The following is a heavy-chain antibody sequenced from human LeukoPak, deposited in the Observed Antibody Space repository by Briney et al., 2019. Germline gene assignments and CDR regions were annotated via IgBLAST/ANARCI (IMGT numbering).Heavy chain of an antibody. CDR1: GYTFTIYG. V-gene: IGHV1-2*02. Sequence: ASVTLSFKASGYTFTIYGISWVRQAPGQGLEWMGWINPNSGGTNYAQKFQGRVTMTRDTSISTAYMELSRLRSDDTAVYYCARAYPIAYYGSGSYIDYWGQGTLVTVSS. CDR2: INPNSGGT. CDR3: ARAYPIAYYGSGSYIDY. J-gene: IGHJ4*02. D-gene: IGHD3-10*01.